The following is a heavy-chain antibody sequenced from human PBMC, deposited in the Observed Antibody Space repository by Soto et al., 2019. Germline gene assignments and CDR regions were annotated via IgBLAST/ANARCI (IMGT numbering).Heavy chain of an antibody. CDR1: VYTFTSYG. D-gene: IGHD5-12*01. Sequence: ASVKVSCKASVYTFTSYGISWVRLAPGQGLEGMGWISAYNGNTNYAQKLQGRVTMTTDTSTSTAYMELRSLRSDDTAVYYCARVPALLEEYSGYDYYFDYWGQGTLVTVSS. CDR2: ISAYNGNT. CDR3: ARVPALLEEYSGYDYYFDY. J-gene: IGHJ4*02. V-gene: IGHV1-18*01.